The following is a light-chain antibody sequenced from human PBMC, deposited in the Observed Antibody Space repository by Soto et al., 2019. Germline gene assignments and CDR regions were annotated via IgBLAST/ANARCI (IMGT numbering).Light chain of an antibody. J-gene: IGKJ1*01. V-gene: IGKV1-39*01. CDR1: QSITTY. Sequence: DIQMTQSPSSLSASVGDRVIITCRASQSITTYLNWYQQKLGKAPKLLTYAASSLQSGLPSRFSGSGSGTDFTLTINRLQPEDFATYYWQQSYTTPWTFGQGTKVEI. CDR3: QQSYTTPWT. CDR2: AAS.